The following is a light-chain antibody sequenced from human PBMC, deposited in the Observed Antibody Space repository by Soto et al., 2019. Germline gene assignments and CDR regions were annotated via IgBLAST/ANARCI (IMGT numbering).Light chain of an antibody. J-gene: IGKJ2*02. CDR3: QHYGGLPCT. Sequence: EVVVTQSPGTLSLSPGERATLSCRTSQNIDSCCLAWYQQKPGQAPRLLIYGTSSRATGIPDRFSGSGSGTDFTLIVSRMEPEDFEMYYCQHYGGLPCTFGQGTKLEI. CDR2: GTS. V-gene: IGKV3-20*01. CDR1: QNIDSCC.